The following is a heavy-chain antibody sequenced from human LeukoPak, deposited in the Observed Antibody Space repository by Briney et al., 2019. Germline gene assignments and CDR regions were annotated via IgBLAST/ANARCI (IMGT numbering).Heavy chain of an antibody. CDR1: GGSISSYY. CDR3: ARGDVEQWLVPLNYYYYGMDV. CDR2: IYYSGST. Sequence: SETLSLTCTVSGGSISSYYWSWIRQPPGKGLEWIGYIYYSGSTNYNPSLKGRVTISVDTSKNQFSLKLSSVTAADTAVYYCARGDVEQWLVPLNYYYYGMDVWGQGTTVTVSS. D-gene: IGHD6-19*01. J-gene: IGHJ6*02. V-gene: IGHV4-59*12.